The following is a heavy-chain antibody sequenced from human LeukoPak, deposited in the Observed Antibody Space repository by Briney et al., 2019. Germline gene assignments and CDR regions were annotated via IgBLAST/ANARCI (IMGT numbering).Heavy chain of an antibody. CDR2: ISNRGST. J-gene: IGHJ3*01. D-gene: IGHD3-22*01. V-gene: IGHV4-59*02. CDR3: AKDVSGTYYAFDV. CDR1: GASVRSHF. Sequence: PTETLSLTCGISGASVRSHFWSCIRQTPGMGLEWIGYISNRGSTAYNPSLRSRVTISVDAPKNEVSLNVRSVSPADTAVYYCAKDVSGTYYAFDVWGQGRTV.